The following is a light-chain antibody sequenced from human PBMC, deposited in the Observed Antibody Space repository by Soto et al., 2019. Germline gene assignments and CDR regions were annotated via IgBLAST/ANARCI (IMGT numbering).Light chain of an antibody. Sequence: DVQLTQSPSTLSASVGDRVAISCQASQSVVNYLNWFQQRPGKAPQLLISDASHLEPGVPSRFSGQRSGTDFTLIISSLQPEDFATYDCQQYEELPLTFGGGTRVEV. CDR3: QQYEELPLT. CDR2: DAS. V-gene: IGKV1-33*01. J-gene: IGKJ4*01. CDR1: QSVVNY.